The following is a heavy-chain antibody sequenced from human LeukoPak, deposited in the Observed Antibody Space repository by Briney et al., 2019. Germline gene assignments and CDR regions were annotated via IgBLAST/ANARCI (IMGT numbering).Heavy chain of an antibody. CDR2: IKQDGSEK. Sequence: GGSLRLSCAASGFTFSSYWMSWVRQAPGKGLERVANIKQDGSEKYYVDSVKGRFTISRDNAKNSLYLQMNSLRAEDTAVYYCARQRDGYNSPFDYWGQGTLVTVSS. CDR1: GFTFSSYW. J-gene: IGHJ4*02. D-gene: IGHD5-24*01. V-gene: IGHV3-7*01. CDR3: ARQRDGYNSPFDY.